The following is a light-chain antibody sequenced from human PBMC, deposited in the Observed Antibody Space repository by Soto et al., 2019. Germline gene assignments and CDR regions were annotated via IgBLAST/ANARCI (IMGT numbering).Light chain of an antibody. Sequence: EIVLTQSPATLSLSPGERATLSCRASQSVSSYLTWYQQKPGQAPRFLIYDASNRATGIPARFSGSGSGTYFTLTISSLEPEDFAVYYCQQRNYWPRTFGQGTKVEIK. CDR1: QSVSSY. V-gene: IGKV3-11*01. J-gene: IGKJ1*01. CDR2: DAS. CDR3: QQRNYWPRT.